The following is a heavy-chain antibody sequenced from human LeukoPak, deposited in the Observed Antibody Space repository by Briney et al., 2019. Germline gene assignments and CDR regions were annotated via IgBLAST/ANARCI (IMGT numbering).Heavy chain of an antibody. D-gene: IGHD3-10*01. CDR3: ARAITMVRGANLNWFDP. CDR1: GGSISSYY. CDR2: IYYSGST. Sequence: SETLSLTCTVSGGSISSYYWSWIRQPPGKGLERIGYIYYSGSTNYNPSLKSRVTISVDTSKNQFSLKLSSVTAADTAVYYCARAITMVRGANLNWFDPWGQGTLVTVSS. V-gene: IGHV4-59*08. J-gene: IGHJ5*02.